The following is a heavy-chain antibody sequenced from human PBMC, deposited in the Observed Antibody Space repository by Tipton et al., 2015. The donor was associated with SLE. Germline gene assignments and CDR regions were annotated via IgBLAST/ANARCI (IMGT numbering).Heavy chain of an antibody. Sequence: QSGAEVKKPGASVKVSCKASGYTFTSYDIHWVRQATGQGLEWMGRMNPNGGNTSYAQKFQGRVTMTRNTSISTAYMELSSLRSDDTVVYFCAKYDLGRPWGPGALFTVSS. J-gene: IGHJ5*02. CDR3: AKYDLGRP. V-gene: IGHV1-8*02. CDR1: GYTFTSYD. D-gene: IGHD3-3*01. CDR2: MNPNGGNT.